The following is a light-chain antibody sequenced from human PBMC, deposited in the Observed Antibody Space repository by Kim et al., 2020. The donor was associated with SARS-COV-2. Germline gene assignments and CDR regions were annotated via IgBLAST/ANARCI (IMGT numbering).Light chain of an antibody. CDR3: QQYGTPLYT. CDR2: GAS. Sequence: ELVLTQSPDTLSLFPGERATLSCRANQRVTSNYLNWYQQKPGQAPRLLIYGASRRASGIPDRFSGSGSGTDFTLIISSLDPEDLAVYYCQQYGTPLYTFGQGTKLEIK. V-gene: IGKV3-20*01. J-gene: IGKJ2*01. CDR1: QRVTSNY.